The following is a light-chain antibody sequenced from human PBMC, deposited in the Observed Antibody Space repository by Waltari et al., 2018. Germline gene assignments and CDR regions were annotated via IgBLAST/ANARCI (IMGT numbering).Light chain of an antibody. CDR2: WAS. Sequence: DIVMTQSPDSLAVSLGERATINCKSSQSVLYSSNNKNYLALYQQKPGRPPKLLIYWASTRESGVPDRFSGSWSGTDFTLTISSLQAEDVAVYYCQQYYSTPLTFGGGTKVEIK. CDR3: QQYYSTPLT. J-gene: IGKJ4*01. V-gene: IGKV4-1*01. CDR1: QSVLYSSNNKNY.